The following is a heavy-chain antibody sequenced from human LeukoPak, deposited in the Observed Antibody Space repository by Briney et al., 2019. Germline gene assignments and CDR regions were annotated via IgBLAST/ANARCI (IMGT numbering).Heavy chain of an antibody. V-gene: IGHV3-48*01. D-gene: IGHD3-22*01. CDR3: ARETRYDESFDV. CDR2: ISISGTII. J-gene: IGHJ3*01. Sequence: GGSLRLSCAASGFSLSSSTLNWVRQAPGKGLEWVSYISISGTIIYYADSVKGRFPISRDNAKNSLYLQMNSLRAEDTAVYYCARETRYDESFDVWGQGTMVTVSS. CDR1: GFSLSSST.